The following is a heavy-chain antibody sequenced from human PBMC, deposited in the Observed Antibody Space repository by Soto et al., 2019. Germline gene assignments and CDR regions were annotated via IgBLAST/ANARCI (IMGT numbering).Heavy chain of an antibody. CDR3: VQSRCGGDCLQSYSSHSYYGLDV. J-gene: IGHJ6*02. CDR2: IYWDDDK. V-gene: IGHV2-5*02. Sequence: QITLKESGPPLVKPTQTLTLTCTFSGLSLSTTGVGVGWIRQPPGKALEWLALIYWDDDKRYSPSLKSRLTIPKDPSKNQVVLTMTNMDPVDTATYYCVQSRCGGDCLQSYSSHSYYGLDVWGQGTTVTVSS. CDR1: GLSLSTTGVG. D-gene: IGHD2-21*02.